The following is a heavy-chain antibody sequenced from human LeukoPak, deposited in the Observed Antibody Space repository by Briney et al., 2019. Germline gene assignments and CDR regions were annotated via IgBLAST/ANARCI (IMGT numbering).Heavy chain of an antibody. CDR1: GNSLTSMW. CDR3: ARGSYSNSWFRFPS. CDR2: IFPGDSDT. J-gene: IGHJ5*02. D-gene: IGHD6-13*01. Sequence: GESLKISCKVSGNSLTSMWIAWVRQVPGKGLEWMGVIFPGDSDTRYSPSFEGQVTMTADKSTNTAFLQWDSLKASDTGMYYCARGSYSNSWFRFPSWGQGTLVTVSS. V-gene: IGHV5-51*01.